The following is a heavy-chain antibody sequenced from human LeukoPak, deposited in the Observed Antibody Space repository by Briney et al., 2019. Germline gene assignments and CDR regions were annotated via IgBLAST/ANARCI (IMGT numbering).Heavy chain of an antibody. CDR1: GYTFTSYG. CDR3: ARDRSNPGWFDP. CDR2: INPNSGGT. J-gene: IGHJ5*02. V-gene: IGHV1-2*02. D-gene: IGHD6-13*01. Sequence: ASVKVSCKASGYTFTSYGISWVRQAPGQGLEWMGWINPNSGGTNYAQKFQGRVTMTRDTSISTAYMELSRLRSDDTAVYYCARDRSNPGWFDPRGQGTLVTVSS.